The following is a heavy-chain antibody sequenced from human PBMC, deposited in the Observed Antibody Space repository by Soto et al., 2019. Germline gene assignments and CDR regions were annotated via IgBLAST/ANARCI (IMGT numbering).Heavy chain of an antibody. J-gene: IGHJ6*03. CDR1: GDTFSNHT. V-gene: IGHV1-69*04. D-gene: IGHD4-17*01. CDR3: ARVAEMGTVTEGYYYYMDV. Sequence: QVQLVQSGAEVKKPGSSVKVSCKASGDTFSNHTISWVRQAPGQGLEWMGRIIPILGVANDAQKFQGRVTITADTSTTTAYMELSSLRSADTAVYYCARVAEMGTVTEGYYYYMDVWGKGTPVTVSS. CDR2: IIPILGVA.